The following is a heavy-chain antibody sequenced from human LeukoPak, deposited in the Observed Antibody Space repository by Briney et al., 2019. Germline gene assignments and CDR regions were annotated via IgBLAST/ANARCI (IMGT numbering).Heavy chain of an antibody. CDR2: IRYDGSNK. D-gene: IGHD4-17*01. V-gene: IGHV3-30*02. CDR3: AKAPWTYGDYVYYYMDV. Sequence: PGGSLRLSCAASGFTFSSYGMHWIRQAPGKGLEGVAFIRYDGSNKYYADSVKGRLTISRDNFKNTLYLQMNSLRAEDTAVYYCAKAPWTYGDYVYYYMDVWGKGTTVTVSS. J-gene: IGHJ6*03. CDR1: GFTFSSYG.